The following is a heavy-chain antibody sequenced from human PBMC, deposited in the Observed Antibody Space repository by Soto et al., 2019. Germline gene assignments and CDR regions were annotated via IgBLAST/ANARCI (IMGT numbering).Heavy chain of an antibody. CDR3: ARYRIAAAGHYYYFCGMAV. V-gene: IGHV3-53*01. D-gene: IGHD6-25*01. CDR1: GFTVSSNY. CDR2: IYSGGST. Sequence: EVQLVESGGGLIQPGGSLRLSCAASGFTVSSNYMSWVRQAPGKGLEWVSVIYSGGSTYYADSVKGRLTISIDNSKHPRDLHKSVLGAEDTDVSYRARYRIAAAGHYYYFCGMAVWGQGTTVTVSS. J-gene: IGHJ6*02.